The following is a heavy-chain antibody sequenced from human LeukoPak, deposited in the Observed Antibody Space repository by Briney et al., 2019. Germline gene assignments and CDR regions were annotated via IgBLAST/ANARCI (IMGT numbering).Heavy chain of an antibody. CDR1: GFTVSSNY. D-gene: IGHD2-2*01. J-gene: IGHJ6*04. CDR3: AREYCSSTSCPIMDV. V-gene: IGHV3-53*01. Sequence: GGSLRLSCAASGFTVSSNYMSWVRQAPGKGLEWVSVIYSGGNTYYADSVKGRFTISRDNSKNTLYLQMNSLRAEDTAVYYCAREYCSSTSCPIMDVWGKGTTVTVSS. CDR2: IYSGGNT.